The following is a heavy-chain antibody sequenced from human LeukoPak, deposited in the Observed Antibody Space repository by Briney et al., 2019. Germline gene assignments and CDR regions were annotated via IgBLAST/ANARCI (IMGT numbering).Heavy chain of an antibody. CDR3: ARDWWGGGGFDP. J-gene: IGHJ5*02. D-gene: IGHD2-15*01. V-gene: IGHV1-46*01. CDR2: INPSGGST. Sequence: ASVKVSCKASGYTFTNFYIHWVRQAPGQGLEWMGIINPSGGSTSYAQKFQGRVTMTRDTSTRTVYMELGSLRSEDTAVYYCARDWWGGGGFDPWGQGTLVTVSS. CDR1: GYTFTNFY.